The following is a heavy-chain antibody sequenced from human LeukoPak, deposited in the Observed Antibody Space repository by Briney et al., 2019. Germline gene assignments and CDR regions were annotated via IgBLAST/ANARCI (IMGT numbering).Heavy chain of an antibody. CDR3: VRNGGLYGDYPWFDP. J-gene: IGHJ5*02. CDR1: GGSINDYY. Sequence: SETLSLTCTVSGGSINDYYWSWIRQPPGKGLEWIGYIYYDGDPNYKDGSTYYNPSLKSRVTISVDTSKNQFSLKLNSVTTADTAVYYCVRNGGLYGDYPWFDPWGQGTLVTVSS. D-gene: IGHD4-17*01. V-gene: IGHV4-59*01. CDR2: IYYDGDPNYKDGST.